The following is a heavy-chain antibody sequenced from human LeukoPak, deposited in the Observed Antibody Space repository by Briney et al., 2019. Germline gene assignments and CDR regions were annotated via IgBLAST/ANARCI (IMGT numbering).Heavy chain of an antibody. CDR3: AKDYGELSSLGY. CDR1: GFTFSSYG. J-gene: IGHJ4*02. D-gene: IGHD3-16*02. CDR2: ISYDGSNK. Sequence: GGSLRLSCAASGFTFSSYGMHWVRQAPGKGLEWVAVISYDGSNKYYADSVKGRFTISRDNSKNTLYLQMNSLRAEDTAVYYCAKDYGELSSLGYWGQGTLVTVSS. V-gene: IGHV3-30*18.